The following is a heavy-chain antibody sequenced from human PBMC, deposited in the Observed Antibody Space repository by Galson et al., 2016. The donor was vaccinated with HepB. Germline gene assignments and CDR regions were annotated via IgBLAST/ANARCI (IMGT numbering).Heavy chain of an antibody. J-gene: IGHJ6*02. Sequence: SVKVSCKASGYTFTSYGISWVRQAPGQGLEWMGWISAYNGNTNYAQKLQGRVTMPTDTSTSTAYMELRSLRSDDRALYYCARATFVQMVYANGRDNYGLDGWGQGTTVTVSS. V-gene: IGHV1-18*01. CDR1: GYTFTSYG. CDR3: ARATFVQMVYANGRDNYGLDG. CDR2: ISAYNGNT. D-gene: IGHD2-8*01.